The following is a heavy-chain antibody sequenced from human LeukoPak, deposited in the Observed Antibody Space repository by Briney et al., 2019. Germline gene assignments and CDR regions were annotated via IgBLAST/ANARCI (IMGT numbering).Heavy chain of an antibody. J-gene: IGHJ5*02. CDR3: ARDVRLVYVMCPRCYNWFDP. CDR2: IHYSGST. CDR1: GGSISSYY. Sequence: PSETLSLTCTVSGGSISSYYWSWIRQPPGKGLEWIGNIHYSGSTNYNPSLKSRVTISVDTSKNQFSLKLSSVTADDTAVYYCARDVRLVYVMCPRCYNWFDPWGQGTLVTVSS. V-gene: IGHV4-59*01. D-gene: IGHD2-8*01.